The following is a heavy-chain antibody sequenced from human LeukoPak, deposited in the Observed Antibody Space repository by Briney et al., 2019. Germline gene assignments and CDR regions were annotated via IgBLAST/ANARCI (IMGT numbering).Heavy chain of an antibody. CDR3: ARPLEIDSSGWYVGYYGMDV. CDR2: FDPEDGET. Sequence: GASVTVSFTASGGTFSSYAISWVRQAPGQGLEWMGGFDPEDGETIYAQKFQGRVTMTEDTSTDTAYMELSSLRSEDTAVYYCARPLEIDSSGWYVGYYGMDVWGQGTTVTVSS. V-gene: IGHV1-24*01. J-gene: IGHJ6*02. CDR1: GGTFSSYA. D-gene: IGHD6-19*01.